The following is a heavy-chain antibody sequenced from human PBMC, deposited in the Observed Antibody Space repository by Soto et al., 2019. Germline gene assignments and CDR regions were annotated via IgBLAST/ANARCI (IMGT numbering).Heavy chain of an antibody. Sequence: ASVKVTCKASGYTFSSYGITWVRQAPGQGLEWMGWISAYNGNTNYAQNFQGRVTMTTDTSTSTAYMELRSLRSDDTAVYYCSFLLRLPFDIWGQGTMVTVSS. CDR3: SFLLRLPFDI. V-gene: IGHV1-18*04. CDR1: GYTFSSYG. J-gene: IGHJ3*02. D-gene: IGHD2-15*01. CDR2: ISAYNGNT.